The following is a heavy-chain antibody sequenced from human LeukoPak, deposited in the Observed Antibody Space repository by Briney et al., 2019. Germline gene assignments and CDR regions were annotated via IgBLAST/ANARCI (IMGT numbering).Heavy chain of an antibody. V-gene: IGHV1-2*02. J-gene: IGHJ4*02. D-gene: IGHD2-2*01. CDR1: GYTFTSYY. CDR3: ARDHTELSYCSSTSCYLGY. CDR2: INPNSGGT. Sequence: GASVKVSCKASGYTFTSYYMHWVRQAPGQGLEWMGWINPNSGGTNYAQKFQGRVTMTRDTSISTAYMELSRLRSDDTAVYYCARDHTELSYCSSTSCYLGYWGQGTLVTVSS.